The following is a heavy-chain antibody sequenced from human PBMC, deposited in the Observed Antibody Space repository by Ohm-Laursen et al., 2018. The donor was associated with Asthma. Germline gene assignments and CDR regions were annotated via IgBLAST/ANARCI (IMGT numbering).Heavy chain of an antibody. CDR2: ISSSSSTI. CDR1: GFTFSSYS. CDR3: ARGEAISLYYYYYGMDV. V-gene: IGHV3-48*01. D-gene: IGHD3-3*01. J-gene: IGHJ6*02. Sequence: SLRLSCAASGFTFSSYSMNWVRQAPGKGLEWVSYISSSSSTIYYADSVKGRFTISRDNAKNSLYLQMNSLRAEDTAVYYCARGEAISLYYYYYGMDVWGQGTTVPVSS.